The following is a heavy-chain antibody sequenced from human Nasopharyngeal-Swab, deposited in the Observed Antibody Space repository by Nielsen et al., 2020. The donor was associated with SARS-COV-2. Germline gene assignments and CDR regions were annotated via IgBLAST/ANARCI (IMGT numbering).Heavy chain of an antibody. V-gene: IGHV1-3*01. D-gene: IGHD2-21*01. CDR2: INAGNGNT. CDR1: GYTFTSYA. Sequence: ASVKASCKASGYTFTSYAMHWVRQAPGQRLEWMGWINAGNGNTKYSQKFQGRVTITSDTSASTAYMELSSLRSEDTAVYYCARDGVEIVIATGILDYWGQGTLVTVSS. CDR3: ARDGVEIVIATGILDY. J-gene: IGHJ4*02.